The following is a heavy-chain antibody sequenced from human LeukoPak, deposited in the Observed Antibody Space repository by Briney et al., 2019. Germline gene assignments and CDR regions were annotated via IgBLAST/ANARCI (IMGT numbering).Heavy chain of an antibody. CDR3: ARRTALEQYFDY. V-gene: IGHV3-21*01. CDR1: GFTFSNYN. D-gene: IGHD1/OR15-1a*01. CDR2: ITSSSSYK. Sequence: GGSLRLSCAAPGFTFSNYNMNWVRQAPGKGLEWISSITSSSSYKFYADSVKGRFTISRDNAKNSLYLQMNSLRAEDTAVYYCARRTALEQYFDYWGQGTLVTVSS. J-gene: IGHJ4*02.